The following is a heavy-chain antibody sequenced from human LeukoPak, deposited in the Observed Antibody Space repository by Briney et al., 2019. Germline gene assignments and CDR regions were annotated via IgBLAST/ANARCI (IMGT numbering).Heavy chain of an antibody. CDR1: GFTFSNYN. Sequence: PGGSLRLSCAASGFTFSNYNMNWVRQAPGKGLEWVSWIRSSDADVYYIDSVRGRFTISRDNAKNSLFLQMSSLRDEDTATNYCARDLGNNRGHDYWGQGTLVTVSS. CDR3: ARDLGNNRGHDY. V-gene: IGHV3-48*02. CDR2: IRSSDADV. J-gene: IGHJ4*02. D-gene: IGHD5-24*01.